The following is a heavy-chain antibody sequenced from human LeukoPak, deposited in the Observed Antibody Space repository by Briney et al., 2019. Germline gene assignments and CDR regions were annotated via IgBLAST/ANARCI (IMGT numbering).Heavy chain of an antibody. CDR1: GFTFSSYA. V-gene: IGHV3-23*01. J-gene: IGHJ4*02. D-gene: IGHD3-3*01. CDR3: AKDLFGVVISAAWGY. CDR2: ISGSGGST. Sequence: GGSLRLSCAASGFTFSSYAMSWVRQAPGKGLEWVSAISGSGGSTYYADSVKGRFTISRDNSKNTLYLQMNSLRAEDTAVYYCAKDLFGVVISAAWGYWGQGTLVTVPS.